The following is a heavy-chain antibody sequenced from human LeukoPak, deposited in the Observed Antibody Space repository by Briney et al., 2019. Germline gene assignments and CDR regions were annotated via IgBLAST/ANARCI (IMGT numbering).Heavy chain of an antibody. V-gene: IGHV4-39*07. J-gene: IGHJ5*02. Sequence: SETLSLTCTVSGGSISSSSYYWGWIRQPPGKGLEWIGSIYYSGSTYYNPSLKSRVTISVDTSKNQFSLKLSSVTAADTAVYYCARVDYDSSGIQGWFDPWGQGTLVTVSS. CDR2: IYYSGST. CDR1: GGSISSSSYY. D-gene: IGHD3-22*01. CDR3: ARVDYDSSGIQGWFDP.